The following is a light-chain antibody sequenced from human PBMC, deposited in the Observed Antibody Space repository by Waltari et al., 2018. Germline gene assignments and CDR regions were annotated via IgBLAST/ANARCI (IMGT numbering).Light chain of an antibody. CDR1: TGAVTSDYY. CDR3: LLWYGGGVQWV. CDR2: HTN. J-gene: IGLJ3*02. V-gene: IGLV7-43*01. Sequence: QTVVTQEPSLTVSPGGTVTLTCASSTGAVTSDYYANGFQQKPGQAPRALIYHTNNKHSWTPARFSGSLLGGKAALTLSGVQPEDEAEYYCLLWYGGGVQWVFGGGTKLTVL.